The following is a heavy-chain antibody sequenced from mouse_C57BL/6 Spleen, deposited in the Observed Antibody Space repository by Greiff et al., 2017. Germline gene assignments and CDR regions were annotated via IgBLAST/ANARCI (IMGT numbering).Heavy chain of an antibody. Sequence: QVQLQQPGAELVKPGASVKMSCKASGYTFTSYWITWVKQRPGQGLEWIGDIYPGSGSTNYNEKFKSKATLTVDTSSSTAYMQLSSLTSEDSAVYYWARDYYGSSYAWFAYWGQGTLVTVSA. CDR2: IYPGSGST. CDR1: GYTFTSYW. D-gene: IGHD1-1*01. CDR3: ARDYYGSSYAWFAY. V-gene: IGHV1-55*01. J-gene: IGHJ3*01.